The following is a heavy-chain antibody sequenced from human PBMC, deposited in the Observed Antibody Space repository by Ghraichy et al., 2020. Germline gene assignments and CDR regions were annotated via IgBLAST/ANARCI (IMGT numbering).Heavy chain of an antibody. CDR1: GGSFSGYY. Sequence: SCAVYGGSFSGYYWSWIRQPPGKGLEWIGEINHSGSTNYNPSLKSRVTISVDTSKNQFSLKLSSVTAADTAVYYCARARRGGSGSYYNVRYYFDYWGQGTLVTVSS. V-gene: IGHV4-34*01. CDR2: INHSGST. J-gene: IGHJ4*02. D-gene: IGHD3-10*01. CDR3: ARARRGGSGSYYNVRYYFDY.